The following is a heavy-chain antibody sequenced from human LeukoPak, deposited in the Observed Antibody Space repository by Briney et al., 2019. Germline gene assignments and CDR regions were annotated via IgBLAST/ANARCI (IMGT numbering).Heavy chain of an antibody. D-gene: IGHD3-10*01. CDR1: GYTFTSYG. CDR3: ARRYGSGSYYNWFDP. J-gene: IGHJ5*02. Sequence: ASVKVSCEASGYTFTSYGISWVRQAPGQGLEWMGWISAYNGNTNYAQKLQGRVTMTTDTSTSTAYMELRSLRSDDTAVYYCARRYGSGSYYNWFDPWGQGTLVTVSS. V-gene: IGHV1-18*01. CDR2: ISAYNGNT.